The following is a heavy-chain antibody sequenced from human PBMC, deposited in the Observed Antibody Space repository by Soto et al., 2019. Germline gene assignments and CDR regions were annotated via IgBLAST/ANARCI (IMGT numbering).Heavy chain of an antibody. CDR1: GFTVSSNY. J-gene: IGHJ6*02. D-gene: IGHD6-6*01. Sequence: LRLSCAASGFTVSSNYMIWVRQAPGKGLEWVSVIYSGGSTYYADSVKGRFTISRDNSKNTLYLQMNSLRAEDTAVYYCAREGARLEYSSSSGKGPYGMDVWGQGTTVTVSS. CDR2: IYSGGST. V-gene: IGHV3-53*01. CDR3: AREGARLEYSSSSGKGPYGMDV.